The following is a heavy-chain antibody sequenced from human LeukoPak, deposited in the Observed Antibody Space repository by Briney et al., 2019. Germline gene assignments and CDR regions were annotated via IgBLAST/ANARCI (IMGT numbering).Heavy chain of an antibody. Sequence: GGSLRLSCAASGFTFSSYWMHWVRQAPGKGLEWVANIKQDGSEKNYVDSVKGRFIISRDNAKNSLYLQMNTLRADDTAVNYCARDGFGTGSNWGQGTLVTVSS. J-gene: IGHJ4*02. CDR2: IKQDGSEK. CDR1: GFTFSSYW. V-gene: IGHV3-7*03. D-gene: IGHD3-16*01. CDR3: ARDGFGTGSN.